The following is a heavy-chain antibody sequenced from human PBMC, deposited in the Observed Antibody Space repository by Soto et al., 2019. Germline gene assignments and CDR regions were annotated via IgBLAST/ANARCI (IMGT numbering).Heavy chain of an antibody. CDR2: INPNSGGT. V-gene: IGHV1-2*04. Sequence: ASVKVSCKASGYTFTGYYMHWVRQAPGQGLELMGWINPNSGGTNYAQKFQGWVTMTRDTSISTAYMELSRLRSDDTAVYYCARDRGGNRIAAAGTWYNWFDPWGQGTLVTVSS. J-gene: IGHJ5*02. CDR1: GYTFTGYY. D-gene: IGHD6-13*01. CDR3: ARDRGGNRIAAAGTWYNWFDP.